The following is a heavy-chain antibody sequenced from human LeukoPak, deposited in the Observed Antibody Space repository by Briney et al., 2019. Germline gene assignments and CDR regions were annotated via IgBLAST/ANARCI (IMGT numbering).Heavy chain of an antibody. J-gene: IGHJ1*01. V-gene: IGHV3-30*02. CDR1: GFTFSSSG. CDR3: ARAPKANSGSLPQH. D-gene: IGHD1-26*01. Sequence: PGGSLRLSCAASGFTFSSSGMHWVRQAPGKGLDWVAFIRYDGSNKYYADSVKGRFTISRDNSKNTLYLQMNSLRAEDTAVYYCARAPKANSGSLPQHWGQGTLVTVSS. CDR2: IRYDGSNK.